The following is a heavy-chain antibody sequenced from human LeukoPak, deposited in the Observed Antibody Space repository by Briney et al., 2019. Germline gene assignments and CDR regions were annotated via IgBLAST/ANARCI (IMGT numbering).Heavy chain of an antibody. V-gene: IGHV3-15*01. Sequence: GGSLRLSCAASGFTFSSYAMNWVRQAPGKGLEWVGRIKSKTDGGTTDYAAPVKGRFTISRDDSENTLYMQMNSLKTEDTAVYYCTHYGSGTFFYWGQGTLVTVSS. CDR2: IKSKTDGGTT. CDR3: THYGSGTFFY. CDR1: GFTFSSYA. D-gene: IGHD3-10*01. J-gene: IGHJ4*02.